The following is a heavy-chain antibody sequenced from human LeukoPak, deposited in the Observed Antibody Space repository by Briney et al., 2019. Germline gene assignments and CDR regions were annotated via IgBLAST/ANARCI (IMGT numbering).Heavy chain of an antibody. V-gene: IGHV3-21*01. CDR3: ARVFVDTAMVRAFDI. Sequence: GGSLRLSCAASGFTFSSHSMNWARQAPGKGLEWVSSISSSSTYIYYADSVKGRFTISRDNAKNSLYLQMNSLRAEDTAVYYCARVFVDTAMVRAFDIWGQGTMVTVSS. J-gene: IGHJ3*02. CDR1: GFTFSSHS. CDR2: ISSSSTYI. D-gene: IGHD5-18*01.